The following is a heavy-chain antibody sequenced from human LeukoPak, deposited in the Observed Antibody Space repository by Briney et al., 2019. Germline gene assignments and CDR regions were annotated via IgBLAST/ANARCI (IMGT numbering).Heavy chain of an antibody. V-gene: IGHV1-8*01. Sequence: VASVKVSCKASGYTFTSYDINWVRQAPGQGLEWMGWMNPNSGNTGYAQKFQGRVTMTRNTSISTAYMELSSLRSEDTAVYYCARGLRYSSSWYGLHYYYYYYMDVWDKGTTVTVSS. D-gene: IGHD6-13*01. CDR1: GYTFTSYD. CDR2: MNPNSGNT. J-gene: IGHJ6*03. CDR3: ARGLRYSSSWYGLHYYYYYYMDV.